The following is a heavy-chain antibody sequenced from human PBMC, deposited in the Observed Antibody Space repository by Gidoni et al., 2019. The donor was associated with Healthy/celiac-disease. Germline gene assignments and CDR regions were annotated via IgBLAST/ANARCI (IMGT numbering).Heavy chain of an antibody. D-gene: IGHD1-26*01. CDR3: AKDQSRSIVGATMGDY. CDR1: YG. CDR2: ISYDGSNK. Sequence: YGTHWVRQAPGKGLEWVAVISYDGSNKYYADSVKGRFTISRDNSKNTLYLQMNSLRAEDTAVYYCAKDQSRSIVGATMGDYWGQGTLVTVSS. J-gene: IGHJ4*02. V-gene: IGHV3-30*18.